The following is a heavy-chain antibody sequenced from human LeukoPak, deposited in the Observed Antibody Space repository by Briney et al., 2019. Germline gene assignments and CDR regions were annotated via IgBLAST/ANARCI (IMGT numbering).Heavy chain of an antibody. V-gene: IGHV1-2*02. CDR3: ARGDYYDSSGYPTTPLGY. D-gene: IGHD3-22*01. Sequence: ASLKDSCKASGYTFIGYYMHWVRQTPGQGLERMGWSNPNSGGTNYAQKFQGRVTMTGDTSISTAYMELSRLRPDDTAVYYCARGDYYDSSGYPTTPLGYWGQGTLVTVSS. J-gene: IGHJ4*02. CDR2: SNPNSGGT. CDR1: GYTFIGYY.